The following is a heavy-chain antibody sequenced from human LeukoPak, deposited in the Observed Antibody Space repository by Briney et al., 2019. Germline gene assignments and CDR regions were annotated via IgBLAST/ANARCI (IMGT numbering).Heavy chain of an antibody. V-gene: IGHV3-48*03. CDR3: ARDSADSGWLDY. D-gene: IGHD6-19*01. CDR2: ISSSGSPI. CDR1: GFTFSSYE. J-gene: IGHJ4*02. Sequence: GRSLRLSCAASGFTFSSYEMNWVRQAPGKGLEWVSYISSSGSPIYYADSVKGRFTISRDNVKNSLHLQMNNLRAEDTAVYYCARDSADSGWLDYWGQGTLVTVSS.